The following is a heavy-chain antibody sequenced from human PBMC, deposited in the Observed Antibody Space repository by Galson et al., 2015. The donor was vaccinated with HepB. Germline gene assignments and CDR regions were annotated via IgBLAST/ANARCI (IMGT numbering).Heavy chain of an antibody. CDR1: GFTFSNAW. CDR3: TTEAGVRLIYYYYGMDV. CDR2: IKSKTDGGTT. D-gene: IGHD5-12*01. J-gene: IGHJ6*02. V-gene: IGHV3-15*01. Sequence: SLRLSCAASGFTFSNAWMSWVRQAPGKGLEWVGRIKSKTDGGTTDYAAPVKGRFTISRDDSKNTLYLQMNSLKTEDTAVYYCTTEAGVRLIYYYYGMDVWGQGTTVTVSS.